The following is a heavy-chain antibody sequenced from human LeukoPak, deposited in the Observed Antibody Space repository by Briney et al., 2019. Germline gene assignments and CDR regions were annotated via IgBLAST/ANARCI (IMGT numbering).Heavy chain of an antibody. CDR2: IRLDGSNK. CDR3: AKPHFDY. Sequence: GGSLRLSCAASGFSFRDYGMHWVRQAPGKGLEWVAFIRLDGSNKYYADSVRGRFTISRDNSKNTLYLQMNSLRAEDTALYYCAKPHFDYWGQGTLVTVSS. J-gene: IGHJ4*02. V-gene: IGHV3-30*02. CDR1: GFSFRDYG.